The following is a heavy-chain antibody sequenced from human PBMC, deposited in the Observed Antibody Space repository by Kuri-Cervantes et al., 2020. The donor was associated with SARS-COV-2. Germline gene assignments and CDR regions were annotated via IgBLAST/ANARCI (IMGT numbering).Heavy chain of an antibody. CDR2: IWYDGSNK. CDR1: GFTFSSYG. V-gene: IGHV3-33*01. D-gene: IGHD1-26*01. Sequence: LSLTCAASGFTFSSYGMHWVRQAPGKGLEWVAVIWYDGSNKYYADSVKGRFTISRDNSKNTLYLQMNSLRAEDTAVYYCASSGSPYYYYGMDVWGQGTTVTVSS. J-gene: IGHJ6*02. CDR3: ASSGSPYYYYGMDV.